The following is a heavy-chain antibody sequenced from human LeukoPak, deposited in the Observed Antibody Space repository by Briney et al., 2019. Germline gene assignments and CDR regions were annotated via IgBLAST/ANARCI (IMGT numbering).Heavy chain of an antibody. J-gene: IGHJ4*02. CDR2: ISGSGGST. V-gene: IGHV3-23*01. Sequence: PSETLSLTCTVSGGSISSYYWSWIRQPPGKGLEWVSAISGSGGSTYYADSVKGRFTISRDNSKNTLYLQMNSLRAEDTAVYYCAKVARYYDSSGYSPVDYWGQGTLVTVSS. D-gene: IGHD3-22*01. CDR1: GGSISSYY. CDR3: AKVARYYDSSGYSPVDY.